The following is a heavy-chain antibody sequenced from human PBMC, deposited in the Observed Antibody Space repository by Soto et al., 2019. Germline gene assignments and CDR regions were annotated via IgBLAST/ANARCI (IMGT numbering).Heavy chain of an antibody. Sequence: QVQLVQSGAEVKKPGSSVKVSCKASGGTFSSYAISWVRQAPGQGLEWMGGIIPIFGTANYAQKFQGRVTITADESTSTAYMELSSLRSEDTAVYYCARDRRDTAMDGMDVWGQWTTVTVSS. CDR2: IIPIFGTA. V-gene: IGHV1-69*12. D-gene: IGHD5-18*01. CDR3: ARDRRDTAMDGMDV. J-gene: IGHJ6*02. CDR1: GGTFSSYA.